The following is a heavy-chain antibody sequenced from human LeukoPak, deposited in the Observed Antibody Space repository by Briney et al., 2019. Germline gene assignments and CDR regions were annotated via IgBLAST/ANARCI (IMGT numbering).Heavy chain of an antibody. CDR2: INQDGSEK. CDR3: ARDGGTGMVTTFDH. V-gene: IGHV3-7*01. CDR1: GFTFSNYW. Sequence: GSLRLSCAVSGFTFSNYWMSWVRQAPGKGLEWVANINQDGSEKYYVDSVKSRFTISTDNAKNPLFLQMNSLRAEDTAVYYCARDGGTGMVTTFDHWGQGTLVTVSS. D-gene: IGHD4-17*01. J-gene: IGHJ4*02.